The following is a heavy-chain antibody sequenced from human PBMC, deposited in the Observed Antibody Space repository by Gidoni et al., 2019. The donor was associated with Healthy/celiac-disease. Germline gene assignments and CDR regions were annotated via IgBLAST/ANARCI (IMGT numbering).Heavy chain of an antibody. CDR3: AKGGYSYGRYWYFDL. V-gene: IGHV3-23*01. Sequence: EVQLLESGGGLVQPGGSLRLSCAASGFTFSSYAMSWVRQAPGKGLEWVSAICGSGGSTYYADSVKGRFTISRDNSKNTLYLQMNSLRAEDTAVYYCAKGGYSYGRYWYFDLWGRGTLVTVSS. J-gene: IGHJ2*01. CDR1: GFTFSSYA. CDR2: ICGSGGST. D-gene: IGHD5-18*01.